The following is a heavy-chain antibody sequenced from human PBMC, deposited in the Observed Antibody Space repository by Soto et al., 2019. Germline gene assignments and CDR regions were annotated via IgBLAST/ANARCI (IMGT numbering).Heavy chain of an antibody. Sequence: QITLKESGPTLVKPTQTLTLTCNFSGFSLSTRGVGVGWIRQPPGKALEWLTLIYWDDAKEYSPSLRSRITNPKDTSKNHVGLTRTDMAPGDTATYYWAHKGGGDRILDYWGQGTLVTVSS. V-gene: IGHV2-5*02. CDR1: GFSLSTRGVG. CDR2: IYWDDAK. CDR3: AHKGGGDRILDY. D-gene: IGHD3-16*01. J-gene: IGHJ4*02.